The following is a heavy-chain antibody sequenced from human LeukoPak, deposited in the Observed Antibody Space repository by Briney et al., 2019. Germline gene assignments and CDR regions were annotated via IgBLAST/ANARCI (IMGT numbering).Heavy chain of an antibody. CDR3: ARVLDYMDV. V-gene: IGHV4-59*11. CDR2: IYYRGST. CDR1: GGSNSSHY. Sequence: SETLSLTCTVSGGSNSSHYWSWIRQHPRKGLEWIGYIYYRGSTNYSPSLKSRVTISVYTSKSQFSLKLSSVTDADTAVYYCARVLDYMDVWGKGTTVTVS. J-gene: IGHJ6*03.